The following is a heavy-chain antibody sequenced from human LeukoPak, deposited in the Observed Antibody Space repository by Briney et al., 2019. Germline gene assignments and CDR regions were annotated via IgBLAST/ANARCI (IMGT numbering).Heavy chain of an antibody. J-gene: IGHJ5*02. Sequence: GSLRLSCAASGFTFSSYAMSWVRQAPGKGLEWVSAISISVGSTYYADSVKGRFTISRDNSKNMLYLQMNSLRAEDTAVYYCASGGGGTWFDPWGQGTLLTVSS. CDR3: ASGGGGTWFDP. V-gene: IGHV3-23*01. CDR2: ISISVGST. D-gene: IGHD3-3*01. CDR1: GFTFSSYA.